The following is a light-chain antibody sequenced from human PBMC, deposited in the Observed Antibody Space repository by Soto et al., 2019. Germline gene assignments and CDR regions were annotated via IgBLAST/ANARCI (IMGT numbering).Light chain of an antibody. Sequence: EIVLTQSPGTLSLSPGERATLSCRASQSVSSSYLAWYQQKPGQAPRLLIYDASSRATGIPDRFSGSGSGTDFTLTISRLEPEDFAVYFCQQYGSSPYTVGKGTKLEIK. CDR2: DAS. CDR3: QQYGSSPYT. J-gene: IGKJ2*01. CDR1: QSVSSSY. V-gene: IGKV3-20*01.